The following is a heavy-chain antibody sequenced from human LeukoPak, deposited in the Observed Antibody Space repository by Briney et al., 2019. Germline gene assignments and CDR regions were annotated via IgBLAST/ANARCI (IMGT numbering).Heavy chain of an antibody. CDR3: AKRPSDYGDYVSYFDY. V-gene: IGHV3-30*18. Sequence: GGSLRLSCAASGFSFISYGMHWVRQAPGKGLEWVGVISDDGRSKDYADTVKGRFTISRDNSKDTLYLQMNSLRDEDTAVYYCAKRPSDYGDYVSYFDYWGQGTLVTVSS. D-gene: IGHD4-17*01. J-gene: IGHJ4*02. CDR2: ISDDGRSK. CDR1: GFSFISYG.